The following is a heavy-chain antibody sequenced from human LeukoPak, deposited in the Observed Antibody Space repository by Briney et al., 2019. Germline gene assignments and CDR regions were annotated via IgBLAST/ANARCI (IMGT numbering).Heavy chain of an antibody. CDR2: ISAGGGGS. CDR1: RLTPSGYA. CDR3: AKGGRMVRGVIVTNYYFDY. Sequence: GSLRPSSAASRLTPSGYAMSGVRKAPGKGLEWVSSISAGGGGSYYADSVQGRFTISRDTSKKTLYLQMNSLRAEDTAVYYCAKGGRMVRGVIVTNYYFDYWGQGTLVTVSS. V-gene: IGHV3-23*01. D-gene: IGHD3-10*01. J-gene: IGHJ4*02.